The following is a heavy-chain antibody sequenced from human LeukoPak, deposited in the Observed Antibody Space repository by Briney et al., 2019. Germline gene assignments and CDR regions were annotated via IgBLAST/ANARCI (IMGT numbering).Heavy chain of an antibody. J-gene: IGHJ4*02. CDR3: GGEAGY. V-gene: IGHV3-30-3*01. CDR1: GFTFSDYI. CDR2: ISNDGSNK. Sequence: QPGRSLRLSCTASGFTFSDYIMHWVRQAPNKGLEWLAFISNDGSNKHYADSVKGRFTISRDNSKNTLILQMNSLRTEDTAVCYCGGEAGYWGQGTLVTVSS.